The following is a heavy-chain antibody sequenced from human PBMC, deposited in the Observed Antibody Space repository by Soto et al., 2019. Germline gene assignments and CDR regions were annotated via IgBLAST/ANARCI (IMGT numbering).Heavy chain of an antibody. CDR1: GFTFSSYG. Sequence: PGGSLRLSCAASGFTFSSYGMHWVRQAPGKGLEWVAVISYDGSNKYYADSVKGRFTISRDNSKNTLYLQMNSLRAEDTAVYYCAKDYGRSLEWPKAFDIWGQGTMVTVSS. CDR3: AKDYGRSLEWPKAFDI. D-gene: IGHD3-3*01. CDR2: ISYDGSNK. J-gene: IGHJ3*02. V-gene: IGHV3-30*18.